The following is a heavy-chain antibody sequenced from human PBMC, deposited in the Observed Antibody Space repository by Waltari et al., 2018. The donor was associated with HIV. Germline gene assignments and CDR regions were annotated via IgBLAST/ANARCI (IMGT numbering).Heavy chain of an antibody. CDR2: IYYRGST. J-gene: IGHJ4*02. Sequence: QLQLQESGPGLVKPSETLSLTCTVSGGSISSSSYYWGWIRQPPGKGLEWIGSIYYRGSTYYNPSLKSRVTISVDTSKNQFSLKLSSVTAADTAVYYCARQRSVAAAGTIDYWGQGTLVTVSS. CDR1: GGSISSSSYY. V-gene: IGHV4-39*01. CDR3: ARQRSVAAAGTIDY. D-gene: IGHD6-13*01.